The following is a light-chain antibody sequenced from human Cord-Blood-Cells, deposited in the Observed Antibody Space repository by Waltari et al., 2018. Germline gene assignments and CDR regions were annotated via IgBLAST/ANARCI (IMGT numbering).Light chain of an antibody. CDR1: KLGDKY. CDR2: QDS. J-gene: IGLJ2*01. Sequence: SYELTQPPSVSVSPGQTASIPYSGDKLGDKYACWYQQKPGQSPVLVIYQDSKRPSGIPERFSGSNSGNTATLTISGTQAMDEADYYCQAWDSSTVVFGGGTKLTVL. V-gene: IGLV3-1*01. CDR3: QAWDSSTVV.